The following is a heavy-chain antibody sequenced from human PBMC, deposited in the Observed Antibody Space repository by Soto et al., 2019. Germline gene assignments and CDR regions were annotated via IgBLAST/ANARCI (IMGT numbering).Heavy chain of an antibody. V-gene: IGHV1-18*01. CDR2: ISAYNGNT. J-gene: IGHJ4*02. Sequence: QVQLVQSGAEVKKPGASVKVSCKASGYTFTSYGISWVRQAPGQGLEWMGWISAYNGNTNYAQKLQGRVTMTTDTAASTAYMELRSLRSDDTGVYYCARVSRITMVRGELSAYWGQGTLVTVSS. CDR3: ARVSRITMVRGELSAY. CDR1: GYTFTSYG. D-gene: IGHD3-10*01.